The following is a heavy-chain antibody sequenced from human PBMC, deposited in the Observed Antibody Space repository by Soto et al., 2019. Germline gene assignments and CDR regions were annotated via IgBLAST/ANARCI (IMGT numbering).Heavy chain of an antibody. CDR2: IDPRDSQT. V-gene: IGHV5-10-1*01. CDR1: GYTFISYW. CDR3: ARSLPAYWTGWFDP. J-gene: IGHJ5*02. D-gene: IGHD3-16*01. Sequence: PGGSLQLSCKTSGYTFISYWVSWVRQMPGKGLEWMGRIDPRDSQTNYSPSFQGQVTISVDTSISTAYLQWSSLNASDTAIYYCARSLPAYWTGWFDPWGQGTLVTVSS.